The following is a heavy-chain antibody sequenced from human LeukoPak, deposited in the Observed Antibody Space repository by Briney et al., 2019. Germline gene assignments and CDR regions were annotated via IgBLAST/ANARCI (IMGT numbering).Heavy chain of an antibody. CDR2: ILSDGSLE. J-gene: IGHJ4*02. CDR1: GFNFGTYA. V-gene: IGHV3-30*04. Sequence: GRSLRLSCAASGFNFGTYAMHWVRQAPGKGLEWVAVILSDGSLENSANSVRGRFIISRDNSKKTLCLQRNRLRIEDTAVYYCARGAILGGYNLIADWGQGTLVTVSS. D-gene: IGHD1-26*01. CDR3: ARGAILGGYNLIAD.